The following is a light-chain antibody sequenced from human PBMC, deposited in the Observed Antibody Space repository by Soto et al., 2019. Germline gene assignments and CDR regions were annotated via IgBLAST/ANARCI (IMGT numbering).Light chain of an antibody. CDR3: QHYGSAPST. CDR2: GAS. Sequence: EIVLTQSPGTLSLSPGEGATLSCRASQSVSSNFLAWYQQKPGQAPRLLIYGASSRATGIPDRFSGSGSGTDFTLTISRLEPEDFAVYYCQHYGSAPSTFGQGTRLEMK. V-gene: IGKV3-20*01. CDR1: QSVSSNF. J-gene: IGKJ5*01.